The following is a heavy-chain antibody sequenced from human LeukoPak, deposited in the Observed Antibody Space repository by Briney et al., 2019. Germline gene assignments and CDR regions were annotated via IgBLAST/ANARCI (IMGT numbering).Heavy chain of an antibody. V-gene: IGHV3-30-3*01. CDR2: ISYDGSNK. J-gene: IGHJ4*02. D-gene: IGHD7-27*01. Sequence: GGSLRLSCAASGFTFSSYVMHWVRQAPGKGLEWVAVISYDGSNKYYADSVKGRFTISRDNAKNSLYLQMNSLRDEDTAVYYCARDPPGWGSYFDYWGQGILVTVSS. CDR3: ARDPPGWGSYFDY. CDR1: GFTFSSYV.